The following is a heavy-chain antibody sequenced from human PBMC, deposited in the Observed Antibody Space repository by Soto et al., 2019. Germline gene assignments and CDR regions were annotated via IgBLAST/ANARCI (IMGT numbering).Heavy chain of an antibody. V-gene: IGHV3-21*06. Sequence: GGSLRLSCAASGFTFTRYSMNWVRQAPGKGLEWVASISSTTNYIYYGESLKGRLTISRDNAKNSMYLQMNTLRAEDTAVYYCARESEDLSSNLDYWGQGTLVTVS. CDR2: ISSTTNYI. CDR1: GFTFTRYS. J-gene: IGHJ4*02. CDR3: ARESEDLSSNLDY.